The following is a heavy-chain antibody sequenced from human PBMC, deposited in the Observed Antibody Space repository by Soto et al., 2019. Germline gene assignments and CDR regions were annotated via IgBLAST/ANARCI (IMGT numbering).Heavy chain of an antibody. Sequence: QVRLVQSGAEVKKPWASVKVSCKTFGYSFTVYGISWVRQAPGQGLEWMGWMSTYTGDTNYARKFRGRVTMTTDISTSTASMELRSLTSDDTAVYYCARDPGGATAFDPWGQGTPVIVST. CDR2: MSTYTGDT. CDR1: GYSFTVYG. CDR3: ARDPGGATAFDP. V-gene: IGHV1-18*01. D-gene: IGHD2-21*02. J-gene: IGHJ5*02.